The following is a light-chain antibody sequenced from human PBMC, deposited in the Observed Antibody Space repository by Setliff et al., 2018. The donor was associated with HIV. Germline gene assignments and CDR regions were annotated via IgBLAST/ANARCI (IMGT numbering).Light chain of an antibody. CDR1: SSDVGNYNY. V-gene: IGLV2-14*01. J-gene: IGLJ1*01. CDR2: EVT. Sequence: QSVLTQPASVSGSPGQSITISCTGTSSDVGNYNYFSWYQQHPGKAPKLMIYEVTYRPSGVSNRFSGSKSGNTASLTISGLQAEDEADYYCSSYTTNTAFVFGTGTKVTVL. CDR3: SSYTTNTAFV.